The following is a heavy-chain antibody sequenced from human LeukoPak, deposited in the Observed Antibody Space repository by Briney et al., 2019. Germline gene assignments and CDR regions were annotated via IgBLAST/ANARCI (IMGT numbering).Heavy chain of an antibody. D-gene: IGHD3-10*01. Sequence: PSETLSLTCSVSGGSISSHYWSWIRQPPGKGLEWIGEINHSGYTNYNPSLKSRVTMSVDTSKNQFSLKLNSMTAADTAVYYCARLGSRVVWGQGTLVIVSS. J-gene: IGHJ4*02. CDR1: GGSISSHY. V-gene: IGHV4-34*01. CDR2: INHSGYT. CDR3: ARLGSRVV.